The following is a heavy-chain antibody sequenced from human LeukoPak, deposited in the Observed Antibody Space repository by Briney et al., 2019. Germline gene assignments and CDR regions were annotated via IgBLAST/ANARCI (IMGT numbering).Heavy chain of an antibody. CDR2: IYYSGST. CDR1: GGSISSYY. J-gene: IGHJ5*02. CDR3: ARAGDWFDP. D-gene: IGHD3-10*01. V-gene: IGHV4-59*01. Sequence: SETLSLTCTVSGGSISSYYWSWFRQPPVKGLEWIGYIYYSGSTNYNPSLKSRVTISVDTSKNQFSLKLSSVTAADTAVYYCARAGDWFDPWGQGTLVTVSS.